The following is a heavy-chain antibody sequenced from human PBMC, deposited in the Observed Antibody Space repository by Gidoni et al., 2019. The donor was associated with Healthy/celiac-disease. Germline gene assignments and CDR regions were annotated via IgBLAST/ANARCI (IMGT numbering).Heavy chain of an antibody. D-gene: IGHD6-19*01. V-gene: IGHV3-23*04. CDR3: AKGDGAVAGYYY. J-gene: IGHJ4*02. CDR2: ISGSGGCT. CDR1: GFTLSSYA. Sequence: EVQRVESGGGLVQPGGSLRLSCAASGFTLSSYAMRGVRQAPGKGLAGFSAISGSGGCTCYAYSVQGRFTISSDNSKNTLYLQMNRLRAEDTAVYYCAKGDGAVAGYYYWGQGTLVTVSS.